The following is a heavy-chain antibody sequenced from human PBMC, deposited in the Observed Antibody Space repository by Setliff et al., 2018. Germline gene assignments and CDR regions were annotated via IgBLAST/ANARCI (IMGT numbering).Heavy chain of an antibody. J-gene: IGHJ4*02. CDR3: ARVTIAVVGYFDF. CDR1: GYTFTNYG. CDR2: IGAYNGNT. Sequence: ASVKVSCKASGYTFTNYGVTWVRQAPGQGLEWMGWIGAYNGNTYNAHKFQGRVTMTSDTSTSTAYMELRSLRSDDTAVYYCARVTIAVVGYFDFWGQGTLVTV. V-gene: IGHV1-18*01. D-gene: IGHD6-19*01.